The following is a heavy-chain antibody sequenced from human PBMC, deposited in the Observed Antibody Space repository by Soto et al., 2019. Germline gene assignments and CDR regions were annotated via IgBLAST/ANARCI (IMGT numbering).Heavy chain of an antibody. CDR1: GYTFTSYG. D-gene: IGHD5-12*01. V-gene: IGHV1-18*01. CDR2: ISAYNGNT. J-gene: IGHJ3*02. Sequence: GASVKVSCKASGYTFTSYGISWVRQAPGQGLEWMGWISAYNGNTNYAQKLQGRVTMTTDTSTSTAYMELRRLRSDDTAVYYCARGTQGYIGYDFDSPGDYVLFGAFDIWGQGTMVTVSS. CDR3: ARGTQGYIGYDFDSPGDYVLFGAFDI.